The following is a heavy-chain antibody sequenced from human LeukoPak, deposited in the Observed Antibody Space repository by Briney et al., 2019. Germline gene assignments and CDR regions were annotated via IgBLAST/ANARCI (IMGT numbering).Heavy chain of an antibody. CDR1: GFTFRNHG. D-gene: IGHD7-27*01. CDR3: ARFSRDNDWGSY. V-gene: IGHV3-23*01. CDR2: ISPSGGGT. Sequence: PGGSLRLSCAASGFTFRNHGMNWVRQAPGKGLKWVSGISPSGGGTYYADSVKGRFTISRDDSKNTLSLQMNSLRPEDTAVYYCARFSRDNDWGSYWGQGTLVTVSS. J-gene: IGHJ4*02.